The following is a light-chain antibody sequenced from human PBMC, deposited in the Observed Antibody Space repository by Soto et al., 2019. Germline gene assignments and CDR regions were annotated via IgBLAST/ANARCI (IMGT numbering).Light chain of an antibody. CDR2: GAS. J-gene: IGKJ1*01. CDR1: QGVSTN. CDR3: QQYNNWPQT. Sequence: IVWTQSPSTLSVSPGARATLSCRASQGVSTNLAWYQQKPGQAPRLLIYGASTRATGVPARFSGSGSGTDFTLTISGLQSEDFAVYYCQQYNNWPQTFGQGTNVDI. V-gene: IGKV3-15*01.